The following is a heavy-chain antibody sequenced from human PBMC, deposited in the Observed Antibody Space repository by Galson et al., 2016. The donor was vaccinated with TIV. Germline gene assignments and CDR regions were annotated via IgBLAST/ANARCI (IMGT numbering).Heavy chain of an antibody. CDR2: IDWEDDK. D-gene: IGHD6-19*01. V-gene: IGHV2-70*17. CDR1: GFSLTTRGMC. CDR3: ARSIGWSLEN. Sequence: PALVKPTQTLTLTCTFSGFSLTTRGMCVSWIRQPPGKALEWLARIDWEDDKFYTTSLKTRLTISKDTSKNQVVLKVTNLDPLDTATYYCARSIGWSLENWGQGTLVTVSS. J-gene: IGHJ4*02.